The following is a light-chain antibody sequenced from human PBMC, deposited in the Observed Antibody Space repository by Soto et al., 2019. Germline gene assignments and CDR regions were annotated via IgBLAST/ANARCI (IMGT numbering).Light chain of an antibody. CDR1: QSIGSSY. J-gene: IGKJ4*01. V-gene: IGKV3-20*01. Sequence: EVVLTQSPGTLSLSPGERATLSCRASQSIGSSYLAWYQQKPGQAPRLLIYGVSIRASGIPDRFSGSGSGTDFTLTIKRLEPEDFAVYHCKQYAKSLTFGGGTKVEMK. CDR2: GVS. CDR3: KQYAKSLT.